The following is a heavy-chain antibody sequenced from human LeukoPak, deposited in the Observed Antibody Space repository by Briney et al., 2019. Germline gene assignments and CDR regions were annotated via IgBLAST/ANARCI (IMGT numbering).Heavy chain of an antibody. V-gene: IGHV1-46*01. D-gene: IGHD3-10*01. CDR3: ARGGGLQIFGELFYFDY. J-gene: IGHJ4*03. Sequence: ASVKVSCKASGYTFTSYYMHWVRQAPGQGLEWMGIINPSGGSTSYAQKFQGRVTMTRDTSTSTVYMELSSLRSEDTAVYYCARGGGLQIFGELFYFDYWGQGTTVTVSS. CDR1: GYTFTSYY. CDR2: INPSGGST.